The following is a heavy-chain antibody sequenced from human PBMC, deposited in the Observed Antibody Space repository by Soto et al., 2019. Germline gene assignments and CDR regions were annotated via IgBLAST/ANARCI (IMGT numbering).Heavy chain of an antibody. V-gene: IGHV1-18*01. J-gene: IGHJ6*02. CDR3: ARGGDVNYYHGIDV. CDR1: GYTFTSYG. CDR2: ISAYNGKT. Sequence: QVQLVQSGGEVKKPGASVKLSCTASGYTFTSYGISWVRQAPGQGLGWMGWISAYNGKTNYAQNVQGRVTMTTDTPTRTAYMDRRSLRSDDTAVYYCARGGDVNYYHGIDVWGQGTTVTVSS. D-gene: IGHD3-16*01.